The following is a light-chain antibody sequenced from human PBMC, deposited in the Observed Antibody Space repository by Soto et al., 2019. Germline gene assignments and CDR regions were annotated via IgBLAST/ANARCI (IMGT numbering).Light chain of an antibody. V-gene: IGKV3D-15*01. Sequence: EIVMTQSPATLSVSPGERATLSCRASQSVSSSYLAWYQQKPGQAPRLLIYDASTRATDIPVRFSGSGSGTEFTLTISSLQSEDSAVYYCQQYNDWLYTFGPGTKVDIK. CDR3: QQYNDWLYT. CDR2: DAS. CDR1: QSVSSSY. J-gene: IGKJ2*01.